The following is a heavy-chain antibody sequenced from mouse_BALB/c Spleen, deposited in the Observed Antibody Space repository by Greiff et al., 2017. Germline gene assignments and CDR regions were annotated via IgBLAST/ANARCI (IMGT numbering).Heavy chain of an antibody. J-gene: IGHJ3*01. CDR2: ISSGGSYT. Sequence: EVKLVESGGDLVKPGGSLKLSCAASGFTFSSYGMSWVRQTPDKRLEWVATISSGGSYTYYPDSVKGRFTISRDNAKNTLYLKMSSLKSEDTAMYYCAGHFSSPWFAYWGQGTLVTVSA. D-gene: IGHD1-1*01. V-gene: IGHV5-6*01. CDR3: AGHFSSPWFAY. CDR1: GFTFSSYG.